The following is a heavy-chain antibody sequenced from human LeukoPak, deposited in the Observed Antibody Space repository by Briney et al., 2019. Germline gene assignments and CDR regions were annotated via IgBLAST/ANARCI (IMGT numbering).Heavy chain of an antibody. CDR2: INPNSGGT. J-gene: IGHJ5*02. V-gene: IGHV1-2*02. D-gene: IGHD5-18*01. CDR3: ARDKGGYSLNWFDP. Sequence: ASVKVSCKASGYTFTGYYMHWVRQAPGQRLEWMGWINPNSGGTNYAQKFQGRVTMTRDTSISTAYMELSRLRSDDTAVYYCARDKGGYSLNWFDPWGQGTLVTVSS. CDR1: GYTFTGYY.